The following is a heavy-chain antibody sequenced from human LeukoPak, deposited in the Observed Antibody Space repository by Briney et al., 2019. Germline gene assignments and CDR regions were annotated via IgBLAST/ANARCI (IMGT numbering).Heavy chain of an antibody. CDR2: INHSGST. CDR3: ARGPFYCTNGVCYGASPLYFDY. CDR1: GGSISPYY. Sequence: PSETLSLTCSVSGGSISPYYWSWIRQPPGKGLEWIGEINHSGSTNYNPSLKSRVTISVDTSKNQFSLKLSSVTAADTAVYYCARGPFYCTNGVCYGASPLYFDYWGQGTLVTVSS. D-gene: IGHD2-8*01. V-gene: IGHV4-34*01. J-gene: IGHJ4*02.